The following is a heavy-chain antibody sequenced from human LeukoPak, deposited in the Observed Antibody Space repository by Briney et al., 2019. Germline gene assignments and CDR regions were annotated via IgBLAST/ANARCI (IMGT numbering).Heavy chain of an antibody. J-gene: IGHJ4*02. CDR3: ATAKYYDSSGYPLDY. V-gene: IGHV1-24*01. D-gene: IGHD3-22*01. Sequence: ASVKVSCKVSGYTLTELSMHWVRQAPGKGLEWMGGFDPEDGETIYAQKFQGGVTMTEDTSTDTAYMELSSLRSEDTAVYYCATAKYYDSSGYPLDYWGQGTLVTVSS. CDR2: FDPEDGET. CDR1: GYTLTELS.